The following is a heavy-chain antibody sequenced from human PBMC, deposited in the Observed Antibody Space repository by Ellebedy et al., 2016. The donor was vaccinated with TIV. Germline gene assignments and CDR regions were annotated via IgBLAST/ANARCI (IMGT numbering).Heavy chain of an antibody. CDR3: AKERIVGARKFDD. CDR2: INPSGGST. Sequence: AASVKVSCKASGYTFTSYYMHWVRQAPGLGLEWMGIINPSGGSTSYAQKFQGRITVTRDTSTSTLYMELSSLRSEDTAVYYCAKERIVGARKFDDWGQGTLVTVSS. J-gene: IGHJ4*02. D-gene: IGHD1-26*01. CDR1: GYTFTSYY. V-gene: IGHV1-46*01.